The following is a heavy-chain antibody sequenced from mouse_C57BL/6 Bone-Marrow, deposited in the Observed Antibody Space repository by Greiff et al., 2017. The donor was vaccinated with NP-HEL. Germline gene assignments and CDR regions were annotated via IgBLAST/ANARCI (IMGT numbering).Heavy chain of an antibody. CDR1: GFTFNTYA. V-gene: IGHV10-3*01. CDR2: IRSKSSNYAT. CDR3: VRDYYGSSYGGVWFAY. J-gene: IGHJ3*01. D-gene: IGHD1-1*01. Sequence: SGFTFNTYAMHWVRQAPGKGLEWVARIRSKSSNYATYYADSVKDRFTISRDDSQSMLYLQMNNLKTEDTAMYYCVRDYYGSSYGGVWFAYWGQGTLVTVSA.